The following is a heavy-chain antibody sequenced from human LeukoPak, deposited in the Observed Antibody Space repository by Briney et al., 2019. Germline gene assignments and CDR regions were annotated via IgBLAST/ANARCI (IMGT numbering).Heavy chain of an antibody. D-gene: IGHD3-3*01. J-gene: IGHJ4*02. CDR1: GGSFSGYY. Sequence: KSSETLSLTCAVYGGSFSGYYWSWIRQPPGKGLEWIGEINYSGSTNYNPSLKSRVTISVDTSKNQFSLKLSSVTAADTAVYYCACTYYDFWSGRLRGGVNDYWGQGTLVTVSS. CDR3: ACTYYDFWSGRLRGGVNDY. V-gene: IGHV4-34*01. CDR2: INYSGST.